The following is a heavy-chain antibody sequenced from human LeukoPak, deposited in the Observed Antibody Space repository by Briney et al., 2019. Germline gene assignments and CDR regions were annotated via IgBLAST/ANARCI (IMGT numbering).Heavy chain of an antibody. D-gene: IGHD3-3*01. Sequence: ASVKVSCKASGYTFTGFYMHWVRQAPGQGLEWMGWINPNSGGTNYAQKLQGRVTMTTDTSTSTAHMELRSLRSDDTAVYYCARDDFWSGYYLSYYYYGMDVWGQGTTVTVSS. J-gene: IGHJ6*02. CDR3: ARDDFWSGYYLSYYYYGMDV. CDR1: GYTFTGFY. V-gene: IGHV1-2*02. CDR2: INPNSGGT.